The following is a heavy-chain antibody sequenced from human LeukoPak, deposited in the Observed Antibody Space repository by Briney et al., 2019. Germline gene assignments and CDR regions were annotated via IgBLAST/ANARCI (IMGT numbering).Heavy chain of an antibody. CDR3: ARADGDRDGYNFWFDP. Sequence: LSQTLSLTCAISGDSVSRNSAAWNWIRQSPSRGLEWPGRTYYRSKWYNDYAVSVESRITINPDTSKNQFSLQLNSVTPEDTAVYYCARADGDRDGYNFWFDPWGQGTLVTVSS. CDR1: GDSVSRNSAA. D-gene: IGHD5-24*01. V-gene: IGHV6-1*01. J-gene: IGHJ5*02. CDR2: TYYRSKWYN.